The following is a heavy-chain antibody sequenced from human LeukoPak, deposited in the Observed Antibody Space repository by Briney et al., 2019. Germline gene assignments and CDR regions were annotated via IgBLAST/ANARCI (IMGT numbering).Heavy chain of an antibody. CDR2: INSDGSST. Sequence: GGSLRLSCAASGFTFSTYWMHWVRQAPGKGLVWVSRINSDGSSTSYADYVKGRFTISRDDAKNTLDLQMNSLRAEDTAVYYCVSDIGDWGQGTLVTVSS. V-gene: IGHV3-74*01. D-gene: IGHD3-10*01. J-gene: IGHJ4*02. CDR3: VSDIGD. CDR1: GFTFSTYW.